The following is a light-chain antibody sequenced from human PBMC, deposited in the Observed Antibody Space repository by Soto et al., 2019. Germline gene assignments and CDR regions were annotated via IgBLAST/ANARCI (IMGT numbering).Light chain of an antibody. J-gene: IGKJ5*01. CDR2: GAT. V-gene: IGKV3-20*01. CDR3: QQYGSSEGIT. CDR1: QSVSSSF. Sequence: EIVLTQSPGTLSLSPGERATLSCRASQSVSSSFLAWYNQKPGQAPRLLIYGATSRATDIPDRFSGSGSGTDLTRTINRREPEDFAVYYCQQYGSSEGITFGQGTRLEIK.